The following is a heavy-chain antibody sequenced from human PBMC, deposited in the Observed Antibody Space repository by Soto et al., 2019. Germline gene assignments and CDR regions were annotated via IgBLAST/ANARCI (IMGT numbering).Heavy chain of an antibody. D-gene: IGHD1-20*01. V-gene: IGHV4-39*02. CDR2: IYYSGST. CDR3: ARESRYSHRYNWFDP. J-gene: IGHJ5*02. CDR1: GGSISSSSYY. Sequence: LSLTCTVSGGSISSSSYYWGWIRQPPGKGLEWIGSIYYSGSTYYNPSLKSRVTISVDTSKNQFSLKLSSVTAADTAVYYCARESRYSHRYNWFDPWGQGTLVTVSS.